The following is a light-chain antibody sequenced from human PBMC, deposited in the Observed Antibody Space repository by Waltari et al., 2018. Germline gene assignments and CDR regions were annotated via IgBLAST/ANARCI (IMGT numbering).Light chain of an antibody. CDR2: EGS. J-gene: IGLJ2*01. V-gene: IGLV2-23*01. CDR1: SSDVGSYNL. CDR3: CSYVRGNTLV. Sequence: QSALTQPASASGSPGQSITISCTGTSSDVGSYNLVSWYQHHPGKAPKLMIYEGSKRPSGVSNRFSGSKSGNTASLTISGLQAEDEADYYCCSYVRGNTLVFGGGTKLTVL.